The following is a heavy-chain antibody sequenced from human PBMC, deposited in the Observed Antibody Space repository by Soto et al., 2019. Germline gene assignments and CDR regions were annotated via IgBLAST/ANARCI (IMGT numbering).Heavy chain of an antibody. CDR1: GYTFTSYA. Sequence: QVQLVQSGAEVKKPGASVKVSCKASGYTFTSYAIHWVRQAPGQRLEWMGWINAGNGNAKYSQKFQDRVTITRDTSASTAYMELSSLRSEDTAVYYCARDLGGWPDYWGQGTLVTVSS. D-gene: IGHD6-19*01. J-gene: IGHJ4*02. CDR2: INAGNGNA. V-gene: IGHV1-3*01. CDR3: ARDLGGWPDY.